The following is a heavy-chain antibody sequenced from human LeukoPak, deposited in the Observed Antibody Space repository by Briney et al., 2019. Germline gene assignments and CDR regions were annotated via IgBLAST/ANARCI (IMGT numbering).Heavy chain of an antibody. CDR3: AKDLHLTVTEYYYYYGMDV. CDR2: ISGDGGST. CDR1: GFTFDDYA. V-gene: IGHV3-43*02. J-gene: IGHJ6*02. Sequence: PGGSLRLSCAASGFTFDDYAMHWVRQAPGKGLEWVSLISGDGGSTYYADSVKGRFTISRDNSNNSLYLQMNSLRTEDTALYYCAKDLHLTVTEYYYYYGMDVWGQGTTVTVSS. D-gene: IGHD4-17*01.